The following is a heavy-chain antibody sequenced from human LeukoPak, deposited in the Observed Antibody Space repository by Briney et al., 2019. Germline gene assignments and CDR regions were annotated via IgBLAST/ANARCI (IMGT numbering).Heavy chain of an antibody. V-gene: IGHV6-1*01. CDR3: ARRMAVGGPGYFDY. J-gene: IGHJ4*02. Sequence: SQTLSLTCAISGDSVSSNTATWNWIRQSPSRGLEWLGRTYYRSKWYCDYALSVKSRIIINPDTSKNQFSLQLNSVTPEDTAVYFCARRMAVGGPGYFDYWSQGSLVTVSA. CDR2: TYYRSKWYC. CDR1: GDSVSSNTAT. D-gene: IGHD6-19*01.